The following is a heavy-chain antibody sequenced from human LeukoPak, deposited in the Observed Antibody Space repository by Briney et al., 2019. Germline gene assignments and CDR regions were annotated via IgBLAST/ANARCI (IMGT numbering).Heavy chain of an antibody. CDR3: ARHYYYDSSGYYSPFDY. J-gene: IGHJ4*02. Sequence: PSETLSLTCTVSGCSISSNSFYWGWIRQPPGKGLRWIGSIYYSGSTYYNPVLKRRATISVDTPNNQFSLKLSSVTAADTAVYYCARHYYYDSSGYYSPFDYWGQGNLVTVSS. CDR1: GCSISSNSFY. D-gene: IGHD3-22*01. V-gene: IGHV4-39*01. CDR2: IYYSGST.